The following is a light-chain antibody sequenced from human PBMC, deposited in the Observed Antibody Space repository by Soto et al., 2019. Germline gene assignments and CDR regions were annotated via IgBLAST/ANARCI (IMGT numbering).Light chain of an antibody. Sequence: EIVLTQSPGTLSLSPGERATLSCRASQSVRSSYLAWYQQRPGRAPRLLIYGASNRASGIPDRFSGSGSGTDFTLTISRLEPEDFAVYYCQDYGSSRTFGQGTRVEIK. CDR1: QSVRSSY. CDR3: QDYGSSRT. CDR2: GAS. J-gene: IGKJ1*01. V-gene: IGKV3-20*01.